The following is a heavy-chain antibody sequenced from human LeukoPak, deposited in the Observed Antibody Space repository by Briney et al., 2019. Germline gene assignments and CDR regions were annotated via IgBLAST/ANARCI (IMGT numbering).Heavy chain of an antibody. Sequence: GGSLRLPCAASGFTFSSYEMNWVRQAPGKGLEWVSYISSSGSTIYYADSVKGRFTIARDNAKNSLYLQMNSLRAEDTAVYYCARDRYCGGDCYGFGLDYWGQGTLVTVSS. CDR3: ARDRYCGGDCYGFGLDY. D-gene: IGHD2-21*02. CDR1: GFTFSSYE. J-gene: IGHJ4*02. CDR2: ISSSGSTI. V-gene: IGHV3-48*03.